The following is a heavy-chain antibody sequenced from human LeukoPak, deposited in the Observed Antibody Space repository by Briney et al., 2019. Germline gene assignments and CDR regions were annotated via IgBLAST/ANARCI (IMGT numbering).Heavy chain of an antibody. CDR2: INNDGSDA. CDR1: GFTFTNHW. J-gene: IGHJ4*02. Sequence: GGSLRLSCEASGFTFTNHWMHWVRQPPGKGLVWVSRINNDGSDAVYADSVKGRFTISRDNAKNTLYLQMNGLRAEDTAIYYCARGSIGPDYWGQGTLVTVSS. V-gene: IGHV3-74*01. CDR3: ARGSIGPDY.